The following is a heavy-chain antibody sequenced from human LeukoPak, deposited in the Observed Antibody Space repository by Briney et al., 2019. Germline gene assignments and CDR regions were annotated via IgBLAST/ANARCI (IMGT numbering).Heavy chain of an antibody. CDR3: ARVSGPLYYAMDV. V-gene: IGHV4-39*01. CDR2: IYYYSGSS. D-gene: IGHD2-15*01. J-gene: IGHJ6*04. CDR1: GVSITNTNYH. Sequence: SETLSLTCTVSGVSITNTNYHWGRIRQPPGKGLEWIATIYYYSGSSYYNASLKSRITISVDTSKNQFSLKLRSVTAADTAVYYCARVSGPLYYAMDVWGEGTTVTVSS.